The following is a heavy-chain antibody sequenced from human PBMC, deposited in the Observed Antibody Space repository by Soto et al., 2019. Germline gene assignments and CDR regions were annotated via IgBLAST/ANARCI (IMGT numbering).Heavy chain of an antibody. D-gene: IGHD6-19*01. J-gene: IGHJ5*02. CDR3: ARFFFRGIAVAGPNWFDP. Sequence: GGSLRLSCAASGFTFSSYAMSWVRQAPGKGLEWVSAISGSGGSTYYADSVKGRFTISRDNSKNTLYLQMNSLRAEDTAVYYCARFFFRGIAVAGPNWFDPWGQGTLVTVSS. CDR2: ISGSGGST. CDR1: GFTFSSYA. V-gene: IGHV3-23*01.